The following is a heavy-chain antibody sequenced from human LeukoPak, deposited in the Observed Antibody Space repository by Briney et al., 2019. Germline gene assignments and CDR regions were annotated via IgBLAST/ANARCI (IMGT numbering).Heavy chain of an antibody. CDR2: ISAYNGNT. CDR3: ARVGHSGSREIDY. CDR1: GYTFTGYY. J-gene: IGHJ4*02. Sequence: GASVKVSCKASGYTFTGYYMHWVRQAPGQGLEWMGWISAYNGNTNYAQKLQGRVTMTTDTSTSTAYMELRSLRSDDTAVYYCARVGHSGSREIDYWGQGTLVTVSS. V-gene: IGHV1-18*04. D-gene: IGHD1-26*01.